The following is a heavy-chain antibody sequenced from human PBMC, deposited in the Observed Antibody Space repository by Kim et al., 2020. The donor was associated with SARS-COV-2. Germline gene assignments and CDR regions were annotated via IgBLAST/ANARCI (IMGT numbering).Heavy chain of an antibody. CDR3: AGDRVGFDE. D-gene: IGHD3-10*01. CDR2: TM. Sequence: TMYYADSMKSGFTITRDNAKNSLYLHMNRLGDEGTAVYYCAGDRVGFDEWGQGTLVTVSS. J-gene: IGHJ4*02. V-gene: IGHV3-48*02.